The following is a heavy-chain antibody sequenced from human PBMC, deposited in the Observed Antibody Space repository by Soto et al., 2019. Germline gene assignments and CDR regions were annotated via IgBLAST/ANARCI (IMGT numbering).Heavy chain of an antibody. CDR3: AKDYSPPYCSGGSCYSADYFDY. J-gene: IGHJ4*02. D-gene: IGHD2-15*01. Sequence: GGSLRLSCTTSGFTFAKYAMSWVRQAPGKGLEWVSGVSGSGGSTYYSDSVKGRFTISRDNSKNTLYLQMNSLRAEDTAVYYCAKDYSPPYCSGGSCYSADYFDYWGQGTLVTVSS. V-gene: IGHV3-23*01. CDR2: VSGSGGST. CDR1: GFTFAKYA.